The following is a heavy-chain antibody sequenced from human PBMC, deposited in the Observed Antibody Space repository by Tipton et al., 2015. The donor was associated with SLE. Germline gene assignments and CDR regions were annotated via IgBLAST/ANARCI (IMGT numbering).Heavy chain of an antibody. CDR3: AIDRSTSVYYGYGMDV. V-gene: IGHV3-74*01. D-gene: IGHD2-2*01. CDR1: GFTFSSYW. J-gene: IGHJ6*04. Sequence: SLRLSCAASGFTFSSYWMHXXRQAPGKGLVWVSRINSDGSSTSYADSVKGPFTISRDNAKNTLYLQMNSLRAEDTSVYYCAIDRSTSVYYGYGMDVXVKGXTVSVSS. CDR2: INSDGSST.